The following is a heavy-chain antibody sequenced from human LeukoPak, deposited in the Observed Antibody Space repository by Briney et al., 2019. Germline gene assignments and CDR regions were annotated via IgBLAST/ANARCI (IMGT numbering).Heavy chain of an antibody. J-gene: IGHJ4*02. CDR2: IWYDGSTK. V-gene: IGHV3-33*01. Sequence: GRSLRLSCAASGFTFSSYGMHWVRQASGKGLEWVAVIWYDGSTKYHADSVKGRFTISRDNSKNTLYLQMNSLRAEDTAVYYCKSPDYWGQGTLVTVSS. CDR3: KSPDY. CDR1: GFTFSSYG.